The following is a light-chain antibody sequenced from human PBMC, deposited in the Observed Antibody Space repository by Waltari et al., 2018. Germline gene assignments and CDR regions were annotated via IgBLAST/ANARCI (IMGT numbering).Light chain of an antibody. J-gene: IGKJ4*01. V-gene: IGKV1-33*01. CDR2: GAC. Sequence: DIQMTQSPSSLSASVGDRVTITCQASQDIRKYLNWYQQKPGKAPKVMIYGACNLETGVPSRFSGSGSRTDFTVNISGLQPEEIAACYCQQYDSLPFTFGGGTRVEIK. CDR3: QQYDSLPFT. CDR1: QDIRKY.